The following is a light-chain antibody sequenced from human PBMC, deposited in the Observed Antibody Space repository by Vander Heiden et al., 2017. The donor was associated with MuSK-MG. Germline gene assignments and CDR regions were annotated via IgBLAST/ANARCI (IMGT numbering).Light chain of an antibody. J-gene: IGKJ4*01. V-gene: IGKV3-15*01. CDR1: QSVSSN. CDR2: GAS. Sequence: EIVMTQSPATLSVSPGERATPSCRASQSVSSNFAWSQQKPGQAPRLLIYGASTRATGIPARFSGSGYGTDFTLTISSRQSEDFAVYYCQQYNNWPPLTFGGGTKVEIK. CDR3: QQYNNWPPLT.